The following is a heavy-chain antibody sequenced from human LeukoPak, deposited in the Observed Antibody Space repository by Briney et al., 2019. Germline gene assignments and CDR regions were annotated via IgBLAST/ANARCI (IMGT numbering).Heavy chain of an antibody. J-gene: IGHJ4*02. D-gene: IGHD2-8*01. Sequence: PGGSLRLSCAASGFTVSSNYMNWVRQAPGKGLEWVSVVYSGGSTYYADSVKGRFTISRDSSKNALYLQMNSLRAEDTAVYYCARGSSGYCANGVCSESRRGSSRIDYWGQGTLVTVSS. V-gene: IGHV3-53*01. CDR3: ARGSSGYCANGVCSESRRGSSRIDY. CDR1: GFTVSSNY. CDR2: VYSGGST.